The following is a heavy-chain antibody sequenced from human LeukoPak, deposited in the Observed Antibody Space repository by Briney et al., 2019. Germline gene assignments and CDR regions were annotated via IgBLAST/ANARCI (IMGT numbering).Heavy chain of an antibody. CDR3: ARVNIAARQRVSAGYDY. V-gene: IGHV1-69*04. Sequence: VSRKASGDTFSNFAISGVRQAPRRGREWVGRIIALLGMSNYAQKFQGRVTITADKSTNTVYMELSSLRSEGTAVYYCARVNIAARQRVSAGYDYSGEGALVTVSS. CDR1: GDTFSNFA. J-gene: IGHJ4*02. CDR2: IIALLGMS. D-gene: IGHD6-6*01.